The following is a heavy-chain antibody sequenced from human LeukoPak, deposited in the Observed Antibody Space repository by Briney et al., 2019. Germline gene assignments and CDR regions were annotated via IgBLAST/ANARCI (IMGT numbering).Heavy chain of an antibody. CDR1: GGTFISYA. CDR2: IIPNFGRA. J-gene: IGHJ3*02. V-gene: IGHV1-69*13. D-gene: IGHD3-22*01. Sequence: SVTVSCMASGGTFISYAISWLRQAPGQGLEWMGGIIPNFGRAHYVHKFQGRVTITADESTSTAYMELSSLRSEDTAVYYCARSPYYDSSGKHMPPYDAFDIWGQGTMVTVSS. CDR3: ARSPYYDSSGKHMPPYDAFDI.